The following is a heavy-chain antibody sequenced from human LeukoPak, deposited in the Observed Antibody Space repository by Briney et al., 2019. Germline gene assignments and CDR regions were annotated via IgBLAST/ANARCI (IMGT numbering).Heavy chain of an antibody. D-gene: IGHD4-17*01. V-gene: IGHV4-4*07. CDR1: GGSISSYY. Sequence: SETLSLTCTVSGGSISSYYWSWIRQPAGKGLEWIGRIYTSGSTNYNPSLKSRVTTSVDTSKNQFSLKLSSVTAADTAVYYCARDNDYGDSEWFDPWGQGTLVTVSS. J-gene: IGHJ5*02. CDR3: ARDNDYGDSEWFDP. CDR2: IYTSGST.